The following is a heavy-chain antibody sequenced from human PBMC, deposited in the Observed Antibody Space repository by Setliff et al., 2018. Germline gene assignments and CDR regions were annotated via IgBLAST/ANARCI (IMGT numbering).Heavy chain of an antibody. D-gene: IGHD1-7*01. J-gene: IGHJ4*02. CDR3: AKLRRDGHGLDY. Sequence: GGSLRLSCTTSGFTFGDYTMTWVRQAPGKGLEWVGRIRNKVNSYITQYAASVEGRFTISRDDSKNSLYLQVNSLKTEDTAVYYCAKLRRDGHGLDYWGQGTLVTVSS. CDR2: IRNKVNSYIT. V-gene: IGHV3-72*01. CDR1: GFTFGDYT.